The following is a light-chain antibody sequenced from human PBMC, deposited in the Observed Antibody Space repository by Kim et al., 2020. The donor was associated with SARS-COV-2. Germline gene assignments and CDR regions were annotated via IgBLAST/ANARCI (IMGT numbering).Light chain of an antibody. CDR3: CSFAGNSNWV. V-gene: IGLV2-23*01. CDR1: SSDVGKHNL. J-gene: IGLJ3*02. Sequence: GQSITISCTGTSSDVGKHNLVSWYQQYPGKAPKLIIFEGNKRPSGVSNRFSGSISGNTASLTISGLQSDDECDYHCCSFAGNSNWVFGGGTKVTVL. CDR2: EGN.